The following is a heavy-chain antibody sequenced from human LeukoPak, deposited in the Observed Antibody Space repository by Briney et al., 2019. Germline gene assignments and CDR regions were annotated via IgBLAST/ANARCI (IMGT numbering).Heavy chain of an antibody. Sequence: KPSETLSLTCNVSGDSISSYYWTWIRQPAGKGLDWIGRIYTSGTTNYNPSLKSRVTMSVDTSKNQFSLRLRSVTAADTAVYYCACSSTTWSGYFDYWGQGTLVAVSS. CDR3: ACSSTTWSGYFDY. D-gene: IGHD2-2*01. CDR2: IYTSGTT. V-gene: IGHV4-4*07. CDR1: GDSISSYY. J-gene: IGHJ4*02.